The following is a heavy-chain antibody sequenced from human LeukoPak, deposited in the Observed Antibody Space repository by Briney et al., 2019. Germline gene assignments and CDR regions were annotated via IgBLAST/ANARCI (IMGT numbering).Heavy chain of an antibody. J-gene: IGHJ4*02. Sequence: GGSLRLSCAASGFTFSSYAMHWVRQAPGKGLEWVAVISYDGSNKYYADSVKGRFTISRDNSKNTLYLQMNSLGAEDTAVYYCARDSLHIVVVTAVYFDYWGQGTLVTVSS. CDR1: GFTFSSYA. CDR3: ARDSLHIVVVTAVYFDY. D-gene: IGHD2-21*02. CDR2: ISYDGSNK. V-gene: IGHV3-30*19.